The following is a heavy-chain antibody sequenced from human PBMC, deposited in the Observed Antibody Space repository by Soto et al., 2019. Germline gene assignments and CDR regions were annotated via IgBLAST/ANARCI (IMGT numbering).Heavy chain of an antibody. CDR1: GGSFSGYY. CDR3: VGGQDRGDGGDN. CDR2: LTHDGNI. J-gene: IGHJ4*02. Sequence: QVQLQQWGAGPLKPSETLSLTCAVSGGSFSGYYWTWIRQPPGKGLEWIGELTHDGNINYNPSLRSRVTISVDTSKYQFSMRLSFVTAEVTVVYFFVGGQDRGDGGDNWAQGTRVTAS. V-gene: IGHV4-34*01. D-gene: IGHD2-15*01.